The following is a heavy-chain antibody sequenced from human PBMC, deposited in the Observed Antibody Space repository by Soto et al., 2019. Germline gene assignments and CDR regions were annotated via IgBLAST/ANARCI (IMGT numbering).Heavy chain of an antibody. V-gene: IGHV4-34*01. J-gene: IGHJ5*02. CDR1: GGTFRGYF. CDR2: IGHSGDT. Sequence: PSETLSLTCAIYGGTFRGYFWSWIRQPPGKGLEWIGEIGHSGDTNYNPSLKSRLTISKDTPKNQFFLNLTSVTAADTGTYYCARGLSGYKPKGAWGQGTLVTVSS. CDR3: ARGLSGYKPKGA. D-gene: IGHD2-2*02.